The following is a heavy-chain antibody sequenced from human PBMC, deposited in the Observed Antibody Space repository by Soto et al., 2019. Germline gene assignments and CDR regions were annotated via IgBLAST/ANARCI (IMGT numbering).Heavy chain of an antibody. V-gene: IGHV3-33*01. J-gene: IGHJ4*01. D-gene: IGHD3-16*01. Sequence: QVQLEQSGGGVVQPGGSLRLSCVVPGSIFIGYGMHWVRQAPGKGLEWVAVIWHDGSEIYYADSVKGRFTISRDNSKNTLYLQKNSITPEDMAVYYCARDGFGGTAFPGFLDYWGQGTLVTVSS. CDR3: ARDGFGGTAFPGFLDY. CDR2: IWHDGSEI. CDR1: GSIFIGYG.